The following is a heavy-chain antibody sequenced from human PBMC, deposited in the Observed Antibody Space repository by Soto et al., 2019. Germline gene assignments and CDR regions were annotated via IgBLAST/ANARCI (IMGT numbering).Heavy chain of an antibody. Sequence: GGSLRLSCAASGFTFSSYAMSWVRQAPGKGLECVSAISGSGGSTYYADSVKGRFTISRDNSKNTLYLQMNSLRAEDTAVYYCAKAPPVLLWFGELSDYWGQGTLVTVYS. CDR2: ISGSGGST. J-gene: IGHJ4*02. CDR1: GFTFSSYA. D-gene: IGHD3-10*01. V-gene: IGHV3-23*01. CDR3: AKAPPVLLWFGELSDY.